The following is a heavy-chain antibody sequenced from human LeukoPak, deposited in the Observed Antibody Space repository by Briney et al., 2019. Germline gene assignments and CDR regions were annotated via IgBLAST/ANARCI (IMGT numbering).Heavy chain of an antibody. V-gene: IGHV4-59*01. Sequence: SETLSLTCAVSGGSISSYYWSWLRQPPGQGLEWIGNINYSENTNYSPSLKSRVTISVDASQNQFSLKLSSLTAADTAVYHCARRLGMVGYGRPHGYMDTAGNRTTVTVSS. CDR2: INYSENT. CDR3: ARRLGMVGYGRPHGYMDT. D-gene: IGHD4-17*01. CDR1: GGSISSYY. J-gene: IGHJ6*03.